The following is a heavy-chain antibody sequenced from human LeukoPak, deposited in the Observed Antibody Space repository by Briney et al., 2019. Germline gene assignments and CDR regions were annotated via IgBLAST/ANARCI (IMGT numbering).Heavy chain of an antibody. V-gene: IGHV5-51*01. J-gene: IGHJ4*02. CDR1: GYSFTSYW. D-gene: IGHD3-22*01. Sequence: GESLKISCKGSGYSFTSYWIGGVRQMPGKGLEWMGIIYPGDSDTGYSPSFQGQLTLSADKSTSTAYLQWSSLKASDTAMYYCARRAHYYDSSGYTLFDYWGQGTLVTVSS. CDR2: IYPGDSDT. CDR3: ARRAHYYDSSGYTLFDY.